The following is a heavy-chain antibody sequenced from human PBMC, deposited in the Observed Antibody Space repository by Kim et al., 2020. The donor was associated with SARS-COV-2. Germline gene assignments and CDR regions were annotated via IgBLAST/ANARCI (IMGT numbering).Heavy chain of an antibody. V-gene: IGHV3-23*01. CDR2: INAAGDNT. D-gene: IGHD3-3*01. Sequence: GGSLRLSCAASGFKFTNHAINWVRQAPGKRLEWLSAINAAGDNTFYADSVKGRFTISRDNSKNTLYLQMNSLRVDDTAVYSCAKGLWIGYYPIDYWGLGTVVTVSS. J-gene: IGHJ4*02. CDR3: AKGLWIGYYPIDY. CDR1: GFKFTNHA.